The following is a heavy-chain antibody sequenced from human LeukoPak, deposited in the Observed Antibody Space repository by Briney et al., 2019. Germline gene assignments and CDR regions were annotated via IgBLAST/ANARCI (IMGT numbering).Heavy chain of an antibody. CDR1: GGSISSYY. Sequence: SETLSLTCTVSGGSISSYYWSWIRQPPGKGLEWIGYIYYSGSTNYNPSLKSRVTISVDTSKNQFSLKLSSVTAADTAVYYCARGAEYYYGSGSLDWFDPWGQGTLVTVSS. J-gene: IGHJ5*02. D-gene: IGHD3-10*01. V-gene: IGHV4-59*12. CDR2: IYYSGST. CDR3: ARGAEYYYGSGSLDWFDP.